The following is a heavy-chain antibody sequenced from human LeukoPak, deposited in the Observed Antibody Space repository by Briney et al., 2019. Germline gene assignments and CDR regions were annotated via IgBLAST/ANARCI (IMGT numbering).Heavy chain of an antibody. J-gene: IGHJ3*02. CDR1: GYTFTSYG. CDR2: ISAYNGNT. CDR3: ARGRACGGDCYYAFDI. D-gene: IGHD2-21*02. V-gene: IGHV1-18*01. Sequence: GASVKVSCKASGYTFTSYGISWVRQAPGQGLEWMGWISAYNGNTNYAQKLQGRVTMTTDTSTSTAYMELRSLRSDDTAVYYCARGRACGGDCYYAFDIWGQGTMVTVSS.